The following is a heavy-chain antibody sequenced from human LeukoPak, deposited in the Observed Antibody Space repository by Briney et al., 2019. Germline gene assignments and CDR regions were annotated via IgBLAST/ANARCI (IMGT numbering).Heavy chain of an antibody. CDR3: ARQTGSGLFILP. CDR2: IYYSGST. V-gene: IGHV4-39*01. J-gene: IGHJ4*02. CDR1: GGSISSSSYY. D-gene: IGHD3/OR15-3a*01. Sequence: SETLSLTCTVSGGSISSSSYYWGWIRQPPGKGLEWIGSIYYSGSTNYNPSLKSRVTISVDTSKNQFSLRLTSVTAADTAVYYCARQTGSGLFILPGGQGTLVTVSS.